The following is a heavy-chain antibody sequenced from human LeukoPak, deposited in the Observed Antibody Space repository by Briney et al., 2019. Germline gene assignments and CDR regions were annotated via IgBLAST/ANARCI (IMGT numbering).Heavy chain of an antibody. CDR1: GFTFSSYD. D-gene: IGHD3-10*01. J-gene: IGHJ4*02. Sequence: GGSLRLSCAASGFTFSSYDMSWVRQVPGKGLEWVSGITYSSGYTYYADSVKGRFTISRDNSRNTLYLQMNSLRAEDTAVYYCAKDPSDLGGSGSNNYFDCWGQGTLVTVSS. CDR2: ITYSSGYT. CDR3: AKDPSDLGGSGSNNYFDC. V-gene: IGHV3-23*01.